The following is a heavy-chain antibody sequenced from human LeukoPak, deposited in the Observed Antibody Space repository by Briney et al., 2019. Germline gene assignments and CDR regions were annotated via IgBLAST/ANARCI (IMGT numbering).Heavy chain of an antibody. CDR1: GGTFSSYA. D-gene: IGHD2-15*01. V-gene: IGHV1-69*04. Sequence: SVKVSCKASGGTFSSYAISWVRQAPGQGLEWLGKSMHTLGIENYAHNFQGRVTITADKSTSPAYMELSSLRSEDTAVYYCARATYCSGGSCYFDYWGQGTLVTVSS. CDR3: ARATYCSGGSCYFDY. J-gene: IGHJ4*02. CDR2: SMHTLGIE.